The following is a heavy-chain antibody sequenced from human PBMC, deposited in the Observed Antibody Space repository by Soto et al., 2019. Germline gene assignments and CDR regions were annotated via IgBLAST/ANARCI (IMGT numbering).Heavy chain of an antibody. J-gene: IGHJ4*02. CDR3: SNDGIDRLVGSGSYYDY. CDR1: GFTFSSYA. D-gene: IGHD3-10*01. CDR2: ISGSGGST. V-gene: IGHV3-23*01. Sequence: GGSLRLSCAASGFTFSSYAMSWVRQAPGKGLEWVSAISGSGGSTYYADSVKGRFTISRDNSKNTLYLQMNSLRAEDADVKDVSNDGIDRLVGSGSYYDYWGQGTLVTVSS.